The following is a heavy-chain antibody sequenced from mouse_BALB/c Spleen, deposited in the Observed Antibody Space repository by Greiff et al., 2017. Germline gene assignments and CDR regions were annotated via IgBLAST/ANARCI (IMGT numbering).Heavy chain of an antibody. J-gene: IGHJ2*01. Sequence: EVMLVESGGGLVKPGGSLKLSCAASGFTFSSYTMPWVRQTPEKRLEWVATISSGGGNTYYPDSVKGRFTISRDNAKNNLYLQMSSLRSEDTALYYCARSRTTVVSFDYWGQGTTLTVSS. CDR1: GFTFSSYT. CDR2: ISSGGGNT. CDR3: ARSRTTVVSFDY. D-gene: IGHD1-1*01. V-gene: IGHV5-9*03.